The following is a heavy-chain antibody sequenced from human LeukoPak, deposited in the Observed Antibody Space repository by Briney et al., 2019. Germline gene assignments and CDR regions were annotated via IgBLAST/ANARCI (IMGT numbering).Heavy chain of an antibody. V-gene: IGHV3-30-3*01. J-gene: IGHJ4*02. D-gene: IGHD1-1*01. CDR3: VKGNGFLLGF. CDR2: ISYDGSNK. CDR1: GFTFSSYA. Sequence: GRSLRLSCAASGFTFSSYAMHWVRQAPGKGLEWVAVISYDGSNKYYADSVKGRFTISRDNSKNTLYLQMNSLRAEDTALYYCVKGNGFLLGFWGQGTQVTVSS.